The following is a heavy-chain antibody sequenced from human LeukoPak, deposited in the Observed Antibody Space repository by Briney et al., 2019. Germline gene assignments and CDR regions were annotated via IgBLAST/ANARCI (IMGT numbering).Heavy chain of an antibody. V-gene: IGHV3-21*01. D-gene: IGHD2-2*01. CDR2: ISSSSSYI. CDR3: ARGCSSTSCYVLGSSSTYDFDY. Sequence: GGSLRLSCAASGFTFSSYSMNWVRQAPGKGLEWVSSISSSSSYIYYADSVKGRFTISRDNAKNSLYLQMNSLRAEDTAVYYCARGCSSTSCYVLGSSSTYDFDYRGQGTLVTVSS. J-gene: IGHJ4*02. CDR1: GFTFSSYS.